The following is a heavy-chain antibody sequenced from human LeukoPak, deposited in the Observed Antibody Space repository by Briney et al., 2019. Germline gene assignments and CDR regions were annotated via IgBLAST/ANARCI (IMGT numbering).Heavy chain of an antibody. CDR1: GFTFSSYG. CDR2: IKQDGSVE. J-gene: IGHJ4*02. Sequence: GGSLRLSCAASGFTFSSYGMHWVRQAPGKGPEWVAHIKQDGSVEHYLDSVKGRFTISRDNAKSSVILQMTSLRAEDTAVYYCARWAGVTDYWGQGTLVTVSS. D-gene: IGHD3-10*01. V-gene: IGHV3-7*01. CDR3: ARWAGVTDY.